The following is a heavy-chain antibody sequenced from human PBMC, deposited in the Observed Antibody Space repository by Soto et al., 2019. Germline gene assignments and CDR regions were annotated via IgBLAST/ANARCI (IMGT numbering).Heavy chain of an antibody. J-gene: IGHJ4*02. V-gene: IGHV1-3*01. Sequence: ASVKVSCKASGYTFSSHAMHWVRQAPGQRLEWMGWINAGNGNTKYSQNFQGRVAITRDTSASTAYMELRSLRSEDTAVYYCARDGARITVFGVVYYFDYWGQGTLVTVSS. CDR3: ARDGARITVFGVVYYFDY. D-gene: IGHD3-3*01. CDR1: GYTFSSHA. CDR2: INAGNGNT.